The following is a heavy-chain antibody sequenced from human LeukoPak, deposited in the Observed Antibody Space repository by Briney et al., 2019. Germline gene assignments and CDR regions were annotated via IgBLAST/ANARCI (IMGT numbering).Heavy chain of an antibody. J-gene: IGHJ4*02. CDR2: INPSSGGT. CDR1: VYSFTSYY. CDR3: ARDRGSSWYVDY. Sequence: GASVTVSCKTSVYSFTSYYIHWVRQAPGQGLEWMGWINPSSGGTEFEQKFQGRVTMTGDTSISTAYMELSRLRSDDTAVYYCARDRGSSWYVDYWGQGTLVTVSS. D-gene: IGHD6-13*01. V-gene: IGHV1-2*02.